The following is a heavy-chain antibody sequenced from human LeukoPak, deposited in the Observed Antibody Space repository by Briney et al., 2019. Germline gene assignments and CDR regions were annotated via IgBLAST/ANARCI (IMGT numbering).Heavy chain of an antibody. CDR2: IYYSGST. CDR3: ARAYGSGSYRTADYGMDV. D-gene: IGHD3-10*01. Sequence: PSETLSLTCTVSGGSISSYYWSWIRQPPGKGLEWIGYIYYSGSTNYNPSLKSRVTISVDTSKNQFSLKLSSVTAADTAVYYCARAYGSGSYRTADYGMDVWGQGTTVTVSS. V-gene: IGHV4-59*01. J-gene: IGHJ6*02. CDR1: GGSISSYY.